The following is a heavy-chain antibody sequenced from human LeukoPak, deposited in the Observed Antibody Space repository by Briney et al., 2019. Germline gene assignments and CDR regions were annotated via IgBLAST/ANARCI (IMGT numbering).Heavy chain of an antibody. Sequence: SQTLSLTCAISGDSVSSNSASWNWIRQSPSRGLEWLGRTYYRSKWNSDYAVSVQSRITINPDTSKNHFSLRLTSVTAADTAVYYCARLSAAVHLGAFDLWGQGTMVTVSS. CDR2: TYYRSKWNS. V-gene: IGHV6-1*01. J-gene: IGHJ3*01. D-gene: IGHD3-3*01. CDR1: GDSVSSNSAS. CDR3: ARLSAAVHLGAFDL.